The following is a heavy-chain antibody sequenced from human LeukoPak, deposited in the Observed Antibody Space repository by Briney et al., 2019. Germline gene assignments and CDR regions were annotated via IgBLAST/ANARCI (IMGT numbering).Heavy chain of an antibody. Sequence: SETLSLTCTVSGGSIMVAAYSWSWIRQPPGKGLEWIGYIYYSGRTYYNPSLKSRVTISLDRSKNQFSPKLSSVTAADTAVYFCARGYGDNSGAFDIWGQGTLVTVSS. CDR1: GGSIMVAAYS. V-gene: IGHV4-30-2*01. CDR2: IYYSGRT. CDR3: ARGYGDNSGAFDI. D-gene: IGHD4-23*01. J-gene: IGHJ3*02.